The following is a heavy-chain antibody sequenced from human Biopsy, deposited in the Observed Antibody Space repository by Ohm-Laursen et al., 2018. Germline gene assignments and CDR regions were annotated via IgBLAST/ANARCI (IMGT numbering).Heavy chain of an antibody. CDR3: AKHGSGWTGDDAFHI. CDR1: GGSNSGSS. V-gene: IGHV4-59*08. CDR2: ISYSRDT. J-gene: IGHJ3*02. D-gene: IGHD6-19*01. Sequence: TLSLTCTASGGSNSGSSWSWIRQAPGKGLEWFGYISYSRDTNYNPSLKSRITISVDTSKNQFPLKLTSVTAADTAVYYCAKHGSGWTGDDAFHIWGQGTMVTVSS.